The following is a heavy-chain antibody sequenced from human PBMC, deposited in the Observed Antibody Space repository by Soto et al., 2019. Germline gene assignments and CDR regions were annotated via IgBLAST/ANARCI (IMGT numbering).Heavy chain of an antibody. D-gene: IGHD3-22*01. CDR2: IYYSGST. V-gene: IGHV4-30-4*01. CDR3: ARGAWLLSYDTNWFDP. J-gene: IGHJ5*02. Sequence: LSLTCTVSGGSISSGDYYWSWIRQPPGKGLEWIGYIYYSGSTYYNPSLKSRVTISVDTSKNQFSLKLSSVTAADTAVHYCARGAWLLSYDTNWFDPWGQGTLVTVS. CDR1: GGSISSGDYY.